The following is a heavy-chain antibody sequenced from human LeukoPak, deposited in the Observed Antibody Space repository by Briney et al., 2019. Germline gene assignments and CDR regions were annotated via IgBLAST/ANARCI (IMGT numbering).Heavy chain of an antibody. V-gene: IGHV4-39*02. CDR2: IYYSGST. D-gene: IGHD3-22*01. CDR1: GGSISSSSYY. Sequence: PSETLSLTCTVSGGSISSSSYYRGWIRQPPGKGLEWIGSIYYSGSTYYNPSLKSRVTISVDTSKNQFSLKLSSVTAADTAVHYCARDRTRRFLTYYYDSSGGHFDYWGQGTLVTVSS. J-gene: IGHJ4*02. CDR3: ARDRTRRFLTYYYDSSGGHFDY.